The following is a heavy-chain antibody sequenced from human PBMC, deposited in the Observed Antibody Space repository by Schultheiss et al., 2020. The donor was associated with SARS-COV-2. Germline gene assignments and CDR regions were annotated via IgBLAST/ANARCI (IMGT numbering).Heavy chain of an antibody. D-gene: IGHD5-18*01. Sequence: SQTLSLTCAVSDYSISSGYYWGWIRQPPGKGLEWIATIYYNGNTYYNPSLKSRVTISVDTSKNQFSLQLSSVTAVDTAVYYCARGFVVSGPYTAMGEFDPWGQGTLVTVSS. V-gene: IGHV4-38-2*01. CDR1: DYSISSGYY. CDR2: IYYNGNT. J-gene: IGHJ5*02. CDR3: ARGFVVSGPYTAMGEFDP.